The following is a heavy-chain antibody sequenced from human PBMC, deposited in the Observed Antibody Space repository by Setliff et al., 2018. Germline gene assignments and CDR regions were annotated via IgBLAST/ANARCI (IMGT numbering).Heavy chain of an antibody. CDR2: INPNSGNT. CDR3: ARRQGLNYYYGSGSLGY. V-gene: IGHV1-8*02. Sequence: ASVKVSCKASGYTFTGYYMHWVRQAPGQGLEWMGWINPNSGNTGYAQKFQGRVTMTRNTSISTAYMELSSLRSEDTAVYYCARRQGLNYYYGSGSLGYWGQGTLVTVSS. CDR1: GYTFTGYY. J-gene: IGHJ4*02. D-gene: IGHD3-10*01.